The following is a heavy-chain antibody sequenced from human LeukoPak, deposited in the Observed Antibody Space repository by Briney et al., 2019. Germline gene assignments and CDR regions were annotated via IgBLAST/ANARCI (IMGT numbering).Heavy chain of an antibody. CDR2: IYTRGST. CDR1: GGSINNYY. V-gene: IGHV4-4*07. Sequence: SETLSLTCTVFGGSINNYYWSWIRQPAGKGLEWIGRIYTRGSTNYNPSLKSRVTMSVDTSKNQFSLKLSSVTAADTAVYYCARGRYCSADICSGGDAFDIWGQGTMVSVSS. CDR3: ARGRYCSADICSGGDAFDI. D-gene: IGHD2-15*01. J-gene: IGHJ3*02.